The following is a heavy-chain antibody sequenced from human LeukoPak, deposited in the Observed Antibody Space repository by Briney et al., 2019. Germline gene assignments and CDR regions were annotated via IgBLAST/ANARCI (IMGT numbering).Heavy chain of an antibody. CDR3: ARGHYYDSSGYYGY. Sequence: PSETLSLTCTVSGGSISSGSYYWSWIRQPAGKGLEWIGRIYIRGSTNYNPSLKSRVTMSVDTSKNQFSLKLSSVTAADTAVYYCARGHYYDSSGYYGYWGQGTLVTVSS. CDR2: IYIRGST. J-gene: IGHJ4*02. CDR1: GGSISSGSYY. D-gene: IGHD3-22*01. V-gene: IGHV4-61*02.